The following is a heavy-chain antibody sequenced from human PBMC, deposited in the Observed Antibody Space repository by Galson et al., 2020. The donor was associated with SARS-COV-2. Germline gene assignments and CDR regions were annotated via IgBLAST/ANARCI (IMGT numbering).Heavy chain of an antibody. CDR1: GFTFNDYG. Sequence: GESLKISCESSGFTFNDYGMHWVRQAPGKGLEWVAVISYDGTNEHYVDSVKGRFPISRDNSKNSLYLQMNSLRAEDTAVYYCAKEGVTMIRGLTEYFFDYWGQGTLVTVSS. CDR3: AKEGVTMIRGLTEYFFDY. J-gene: IGHJ4*02. V-gene: IGHV3-30*18. D-gene: IGHD3-10*01. CDR2: ISYDGTNE.